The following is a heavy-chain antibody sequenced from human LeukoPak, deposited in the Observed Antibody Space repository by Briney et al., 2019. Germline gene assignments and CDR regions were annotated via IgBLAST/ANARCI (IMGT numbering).Heavy chain of an antibody. Sequence: PSETLSLTCTVSGGSISSYYWSWIRQPPGKGLEWIGYIYTRGSTNYNPSLKSRVTISVDTSKNQFSLKLSSVTAADTAVYYCARIAKNWFDPWGQGTLVTVSS. V-gene: IGHV4-4*09. J-gene: IGHJ5*02. CDR3: ARIAKNWFDP. CDR2: IYTRGST. D-gene: IGHD1-26*01. CDR1: GGSISSYY.